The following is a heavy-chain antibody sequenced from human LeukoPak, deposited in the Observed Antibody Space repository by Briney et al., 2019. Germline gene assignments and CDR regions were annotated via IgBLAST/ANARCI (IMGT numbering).Heavy chain of an antibody. V-gene: IGHV4-59*01. D-gene: IGHD3-9*01. CDR1: GGSISSYY. Sequence: SETLSLTCTVSGGSISSYYWSWIRQPPGKGLEWIGYIYYSGSTNYNPSLKSRVTISVDTSKNQFSLKLSSVTAADTAMYYCAKGFTIFHFDYWGQGTLVTVSS. CDR2: IYYSGST. CDR3: AKGFTIFHFDY. J-gene: IGHJ4*02.